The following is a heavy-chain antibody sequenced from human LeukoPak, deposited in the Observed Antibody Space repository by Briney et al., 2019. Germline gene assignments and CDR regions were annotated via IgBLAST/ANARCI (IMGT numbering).Heavy chain of an antibody. D-gene: IGHD5-12*01. J-gene: IGHJ4*02. CDR1: GESFSGYY. Sequence: SETLSLTCAVYGESFSGYYWTWIRQPPGKGLEWIGDINDSGNTNYNPSLKTRVTISVDTSKNQFSLNMRSVTAADTAVYYCARARETVAIDYWGQGTLVSVSS. CDR2: INDSGNT. V-gene: IGHV4-34*01. CDR3: ARARETVAIDY.